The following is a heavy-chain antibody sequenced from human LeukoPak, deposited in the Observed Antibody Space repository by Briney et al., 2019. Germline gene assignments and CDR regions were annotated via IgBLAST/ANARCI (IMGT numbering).Heavy chain of an antibody. CDR3: ASNDYVERGYFDY. D-gene: IGHD4-17*01. J-gene: IGHJ4*02. Sequence: SVKVSCKASGGTFSSYAISWVRQAPGQGLEWMGGIIPIFGTANYAQKFQGRVTITADESTSTAYMELSSPRSEDTAVYYCASNDYVERGYFDYWGQGTLVTVSS. V-gene: IGHV1-69*13. CDR2: IIPIFGTA. CDR1: GGTFSSYA.